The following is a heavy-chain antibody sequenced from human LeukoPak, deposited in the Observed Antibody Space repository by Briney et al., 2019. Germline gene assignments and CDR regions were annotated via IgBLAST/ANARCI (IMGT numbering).Heavy chain of an antibody. CDR2: IYYSGST. CDR1: GGSISSYY. Sequence: SETLSLTCTVSGGSISSYYWSWIRQPPGKGLEWIGYIYYSGSTNYNPSLKSRVTISVDTSKNQFSLKLSSVTAADTAVYYCAREGSGGSYDNRNWFDPWGQGTLVTVYS. V-gene: IGHV4-59*12. J-gene: IGHJ5*02. CDR3: AREGSGGSYDNRNWFDP. D-gene: IGHD2-15*01.